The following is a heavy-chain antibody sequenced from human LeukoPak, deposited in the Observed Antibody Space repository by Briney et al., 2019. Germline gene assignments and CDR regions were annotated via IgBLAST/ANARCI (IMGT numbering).Heavy chain of an antibody. J-gene: IGHJ3*02. D-gene: IGHD2-21*02. CDR1: GYTFTDYY. CDR3: ARGGDSSAFDI. Sequence: ASVKVSCKASGYTFTDYYMHWVRQAPGQGLEWMGWINTNTGNPTYAQGFTGRFVFSLDTSVSTAYLQISSLKAEDTAVYYCARGGDSSAFDIWGQGTMVTVSS. V-gene: IGHV7-4-1*02. CDR2: INTNTGNP.